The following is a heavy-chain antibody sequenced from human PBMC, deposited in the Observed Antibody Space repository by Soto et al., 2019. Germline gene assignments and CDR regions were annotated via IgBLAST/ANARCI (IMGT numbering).Heavy chain of an antibody. CDR3: ARDTRLIVVVPAASDY. CDR2: INPNSGGT. V-gene: IGHV1-2*02. J-gene: IGHJ4*02. D-gene: IGHD2-2*01. Sequence: GASVKVSCKASGYTFTGYYMHWVRQAPGQGLEWMGWINPNSGGTNYAQKFQGRVTMTRDTSISTAYMELSRLRSDDTAVYYCARDTRLIVVVPAASDYWGQGTLVTVSS. CDR1: GYTFTGYY.